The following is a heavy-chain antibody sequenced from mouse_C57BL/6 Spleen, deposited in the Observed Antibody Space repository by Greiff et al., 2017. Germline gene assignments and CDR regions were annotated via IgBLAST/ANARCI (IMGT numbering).Heavy chain of an antibody. CDR1: GFNIKDYY. J-gene: IGHJ2*01. Sequence: EVQLQQSGAELVRPGASVKLSCTASGFNIKDYYMHWVKQRPEQGLEWIGRIDPEDGDTGYAPKFQGKATMTADTSSNTAYLQLSSLTSEDTAVYSCTTALSYGRSHFDYWGQGTTLTVSS. D-gene: IGHD1-1*01. CDR3: TTALSYGRSHFDY. V-gene: IGHV14-1*01. CDR2: IDPEDGDT.